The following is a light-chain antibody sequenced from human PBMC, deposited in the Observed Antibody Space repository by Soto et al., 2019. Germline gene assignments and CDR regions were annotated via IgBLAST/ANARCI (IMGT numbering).Light chain of an antibody. V-gene: IGLV1-44*01. CDR1: RSNIGSNA. CDR3: AAWDDRRNARGV. CDR2: NDN. Sequence: QSVLTQPPSASGTPGQRVTISCSGSRSNIGSNAVSWYQQLPGTAPKLLIYNDNQRPSGVPDRFSASKSGTSASLAISGLQSEDEADYYCAAWDDRRNARGVFSGGTKVTVL. J-gene: IGLJ3*02.